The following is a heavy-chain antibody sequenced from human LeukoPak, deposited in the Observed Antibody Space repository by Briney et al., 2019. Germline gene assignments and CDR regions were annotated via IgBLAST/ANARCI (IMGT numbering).Heavy chain of an antibody. CDR3: ARDEFDGYNLGPSIY. CDR1: GGSFSGYY. CDR2: INHSGST. V-gene: IGHV4-34*01. Sequence: SETLSLTCAVYGGSFSGYYWSWIRQPPGKGLEWIGEINHSGSTNYNPSLKSRVTISVDTSKNQFSLKLSSVTAADTAVYFCARDEFDGYNLGPSIYWGQGTLVTVSS. J-gene: IGHJ4*02. D-gene: IGHD5-24*01.